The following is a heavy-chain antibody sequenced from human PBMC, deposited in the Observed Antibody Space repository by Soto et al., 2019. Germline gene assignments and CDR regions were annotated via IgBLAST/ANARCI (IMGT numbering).Heavy chain of an antibody. CDR3: AREWKQDYYYYGMDV. D-gene: IGHD1-1*01. J-gene: IGHJ6*02. V-gene: IGHV4-38-2*02. Sequence: PSETLSLTCAVSGYSISSGYYWGWIRQPPGKGLEWIGSIFHSGSTYYNPSLKSRVAISVDTSENQISLNLSSVTAADTAVYYCAREWKQDYYYYGMDVWGQGTTVTVSS. CDR2: IFHSGST. CDR1: GYSISSGYY.